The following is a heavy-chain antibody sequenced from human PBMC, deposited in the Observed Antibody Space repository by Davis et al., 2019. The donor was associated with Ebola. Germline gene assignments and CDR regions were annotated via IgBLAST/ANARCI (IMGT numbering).Heavy chain of an antibody. CDR1: GFTVSTTF. CDR2: INIDGDS. V-gene: IGHV3-53*01. J-gene: IGHJ4*02. Sequence: GESLKISCAASGFTVSTTFMSWVRQAPGKGLEWVSVINIDGDSNYADSVKGRFTISRDNSNNTLYLQMNTLGVEDTAVYYCAGGQWRPFDSWGQGTLVTVSS. D-gene: IGHD6-19*01. CDR3: AGGQWRPFDS.